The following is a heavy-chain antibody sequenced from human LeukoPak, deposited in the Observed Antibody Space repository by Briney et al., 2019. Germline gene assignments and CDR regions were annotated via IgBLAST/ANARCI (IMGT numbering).Heavy chain of an antibody. J-gene: IGHJ4*02. CDR1: GYTLTELS. D-gene: IGHD3-16*02. CDR2: FEPEDGET. CDR3: ATAKITFGGVIVIRDYYFDY. Sequence: ASVKVSCKVSGYTLTELSMHWVRQAPGKGLEWMGGFEPEDGETIYAQKFQGRVTMTEDTSTDTAYMELSSLRSEDTAVYYCATAKITFGGVIVIRDYYFDYWGQGTLVTVSS. V-gene: IGHV1-24*01.